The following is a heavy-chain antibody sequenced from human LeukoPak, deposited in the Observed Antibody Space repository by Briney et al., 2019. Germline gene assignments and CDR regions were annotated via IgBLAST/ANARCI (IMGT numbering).Heavy chain of an antibody. CDR1: GFTFSSYE. D-gene: IGHD3-22*01. V-gene: IGHV3-48*03. J-gene: IGHJ4*02. CDR2: ISSSGSTI. CDR3: ARVGYYYDSGDY. Sequence: QPGGSLRLSCAASGFTFSSYEMNWVRQAPGKGLEWVSYISSSGSTIYYADSVKGRFTISRDNAKNSLYLQMNSLRAEDTAVYYCARVGYYYDSGDYWGQGTLVTVSS.